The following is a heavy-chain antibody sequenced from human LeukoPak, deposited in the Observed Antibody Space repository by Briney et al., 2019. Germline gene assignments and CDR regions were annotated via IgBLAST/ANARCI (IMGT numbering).Heavy chain of an antibody. D-gene: IGHD6-19*01. V-gene: IGHV3-64D*09. J-gene: IGHJ4*02. Sequence: GGSLRLSCSASGYAFSSFPMHWVRQAPGKGLEYVSVIRSNGENTDYADSVKGRFTISRDNSKNTLYLHMSSLRPEDTAVYYCVKTRVGGGWYGYYLDYWGQGTLVTVSS. CDR3: VKTRVGGGWYGYYLDY. CDR2: IRSNGENT. CDR1: GYAFSSFP.